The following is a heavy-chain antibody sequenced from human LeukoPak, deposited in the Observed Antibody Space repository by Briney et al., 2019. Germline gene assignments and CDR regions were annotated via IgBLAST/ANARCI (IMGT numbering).Heavy chain of an antibody. D-gene: IGHD6-19*01. CDR2: INPSGGST. CDR3: ARVVSSGWERD. J-gene: IGHJ4*02. V-gene: IGHV1-46*01. Sequence: ASVTVSCKASGYTFTSYYMHWVRQAPGQGLEWMGIINPSGGSTSYAQKFQGRVTMTRDTSTSTVYMELSSLRSEDTAVYYCARVVSSGWERDWGQGTLVTVSS. CDR1: GYTFTSYY.